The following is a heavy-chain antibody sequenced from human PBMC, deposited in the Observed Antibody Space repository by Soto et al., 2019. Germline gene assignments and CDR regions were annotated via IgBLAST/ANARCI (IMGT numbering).Heavy chain of an antibody. CDR3: ARGRQLYCSGGSCRDY. CDR1: GGSISSSSYY. J-gene: IGHJ4*02. CDR2: IYYSGST. V-gene: IGHV4-39*01. D-gene: IGHD2-15*01. Sequence: PSETLSLTCTVSGGSISSSSYYWGWIRQPPGKGLEWIGSIYYSGSTYYNPSLKSRVTISVDTSKNQFSLKLSSVTAADTAVYYCARGRQLYCSGGSCRDYWGQGTLVTVSS.